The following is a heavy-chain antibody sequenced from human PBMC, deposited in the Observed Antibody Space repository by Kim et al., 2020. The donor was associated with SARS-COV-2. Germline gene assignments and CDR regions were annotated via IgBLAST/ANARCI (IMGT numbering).Heavy chain of an antibody. V-gene: IGHV1-2*06. CDR1: GYTFTGYY. Sequence: ASVKVSCKASGYTFTGYYMHWVRQAPGQGLEWMGRINPNSGGTNYAQKFQGRVTMTRDTSISTAYMELSRLRSDDTAVYYCARPRGSSQTFDYWGQGTLVTVSS. CDR2: INPNSGGT. CDR3: ARPRGSSQTFDY. J-gene: IGHJ4*02. D-gene: IGHD6-13*01.